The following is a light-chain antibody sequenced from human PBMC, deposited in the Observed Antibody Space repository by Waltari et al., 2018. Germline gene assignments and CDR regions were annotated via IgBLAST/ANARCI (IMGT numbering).Light chain of an antibody. V-gene: IGLV2-14*01. CDR3: ASYNPGSTVV. Sequence: QSALTQPASVSGYLGQSLTISCTGRSSDIGRYNYVAWYQQFPDRAPKLIIYDVTNRPSGVSNRFSGSKSANTASLTISGLQPEDAANYYCASYNPGSTVVFGGGTELTVL. J-gene: IGLJ3*02. CDR2: DVT. CDR1: SSDIGRYNY.